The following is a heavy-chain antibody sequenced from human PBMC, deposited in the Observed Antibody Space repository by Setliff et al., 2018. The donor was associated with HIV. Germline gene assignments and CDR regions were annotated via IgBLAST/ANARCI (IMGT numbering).Heavy chain of an antibody. CDR1: GFTFSSYE. V-gene: IGHV3-21*01. J-gene: IGHJ4*02. Sequence: PGGSLRLSCAASGFTFSSYEMNWVRQAPGEGLEWVSSISSSGGYIYYADSLKGRFTIFRDNAKKSVYLELNSLRAEDTAVYYCARLPGYCSTSSCYGYLDYWGQGTLVTVS. CDR2: ISSSGGYI. CDR3: ARLPGYCSTSSCYGYLDY. D-gene: IGHD2-2*01.